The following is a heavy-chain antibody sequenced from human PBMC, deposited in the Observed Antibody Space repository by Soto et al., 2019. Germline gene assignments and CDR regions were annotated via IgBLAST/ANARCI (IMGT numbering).Heavy chain of an antibody. CDR2: IYPGDSDT. J-gene: IGHJ3*02. D-gene: IGHD1-26*01. CDR1: GYSFTSYW. V-gene: IGHV5-51*01. Sequence: PGESLKISCKGSGYSFTSYWIGWVRQMPGKGLEWMGIIYPGDSDTRYSPSFQGQVTISADKSIGTAYLQWSSLKASDTAMYYCARPPSLIVGATTKAFDIWGQGTMVTVSS. CDR3: ARPPSLIVGATTKAFDI.